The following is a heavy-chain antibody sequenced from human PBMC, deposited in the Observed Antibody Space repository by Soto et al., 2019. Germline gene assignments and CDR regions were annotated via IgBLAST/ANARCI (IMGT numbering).Heavy chain of an antibody. CDR1: GYTFTSYG. CDR3: ARDRPWYSSSWDHFDY. CDR2: ISAYNGNT. V-gene: IGHV1-18*01. Sequence: ASVKVSCKASGYTFTSYGISWVRQAPGQGLEWMGWISAYNGNTNYAQKLQGRVIMTTDTSTSTAYMELRSLRSDDTAVYYCARDRPWYSSSWDHFDYWGQGTLVTVSS. D-gene: IGHD6-13*01. J-gene: IGHJ4*02.